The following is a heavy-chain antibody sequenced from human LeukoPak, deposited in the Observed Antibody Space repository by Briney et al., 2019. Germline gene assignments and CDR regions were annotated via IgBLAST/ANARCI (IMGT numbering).Heavy chain of an antibody. Sequence: SETLSLTCAVYGGSFSGYYWSWIRQPPGKGLEWIGEINHSGSTNYNPSLKSRVTISVDTSKNQFSLKLSSVTAADTAVYYCARRHFWSGYKFDYWGQGTLVTVSS. J-gene: IGHJ4*02. CDR2: INHSGST. CDR3: ARRHFWSGYKFDY. V-gene: IGHV4-34*01. D-gene: IGHD3-3*02. CDR1: GGSFSGYY.